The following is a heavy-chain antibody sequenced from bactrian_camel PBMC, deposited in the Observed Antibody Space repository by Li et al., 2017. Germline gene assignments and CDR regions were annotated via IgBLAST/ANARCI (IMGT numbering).Heavy chain of an antibody. Sequence: QLVESGGGLVQPGGSVRLSCVASGFTFSVYWMYWVRQAPGKGLEWVSTIGSGGGTTYYADSVKGRFTISRDNVQNTVSLQMNSLKPEDTAVYYRVRAQGPKFSDYVFVFGYWGQGTQVTVS. J-gene: IGHJ6*01. D-gene: IGHD4*01. CDR1: GFTFSVYW. CDR3: VRAQGPKFSDYVFVFGY. CDR2: IGSGGGTT. V-gene: IGHV3S25*01.